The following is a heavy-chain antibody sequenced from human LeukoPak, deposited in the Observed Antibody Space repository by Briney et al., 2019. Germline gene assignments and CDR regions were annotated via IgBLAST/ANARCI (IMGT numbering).Heavy chain of an antibody. V-gene: IGHV3-23*01. CDR3: AKGKDYSNYVAAFDY. J-gene: IGHJ4*02. CDR1: GFTFSSYA. CDR2: ISGSGGST. Sequence: GGSLRLSCGASGFTFSSYAMNWVRQAPGKGLEWVSGISGSGGSTYYADSVKGRFTISRDNSKNTLYLQMNSLRAEDTAVHYCAKGKDYSNYVAAFDYWGQGTLVTISS. D-gene: IGHD4-11*01.